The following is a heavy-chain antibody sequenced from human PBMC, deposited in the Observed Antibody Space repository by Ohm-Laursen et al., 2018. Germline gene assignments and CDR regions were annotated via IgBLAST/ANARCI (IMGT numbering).Heavy chain of an antibody. CDR1: GFTFSSSA. CDR2: ISNSGGNT. V-gene: IGHV3-23*01. D-gene: IGHD6-13*01. CDR3: ARDRPRGPNPHIAAAGMLY. J-gene: IGHJ4*02. Sequence: SLRLSCAASGFTFSSSAMSWVRQAPGKGLEWVSTISNSGGNTYYADSVKGLFTISRDNSKNTLYLQMNSLRAEDTAVYYCARDRPRGPNPHIAAAGMLYWGQGTLVTVSS.